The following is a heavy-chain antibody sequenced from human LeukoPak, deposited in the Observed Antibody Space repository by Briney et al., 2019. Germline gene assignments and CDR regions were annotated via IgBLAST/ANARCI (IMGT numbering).Heavy chain of an antibody. Sequence: SVKVSCKASGGTFSSYAISWVRQAPGQGLEWMGRIIPIFGTANYAQKSQGRVTITTDESTSTAYMELSSLRSEDTAVYYCARVPINDWGPGDYFDYWGQGTLVTVSS. V-gene: IGHV1-69*05. CDR1: GGTFSSYA. J-gene: IGHJ4*02. D-gene: IGHD7-27*01. CDR2: IIPIFGTA. CDR3: ARVPINDWGPGDYFDY.